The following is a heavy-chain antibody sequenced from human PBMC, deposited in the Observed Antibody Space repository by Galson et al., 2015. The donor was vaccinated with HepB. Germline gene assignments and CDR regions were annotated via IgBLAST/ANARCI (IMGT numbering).Heavy chain of an antibody. J-gene: IGHJ6*02. CDR3: ARDRTSSSWYSYYYYGMDV. CDR2: ISYDGSNK. D-gene: IGHD6-13*01. V-gene: IGHV3-30*04. Sequence: SLRLSCAASGFTFSSYAMHWVRQAPGKGPEWVAVISYDGSNKYYADSVKGRFTISRDNSKNTLYLQMNSLRAEDTAVYYCARDRTSSSWYSYYYYGMDVWGQGTTVTVSS. CDR1: GFTFSSYA.